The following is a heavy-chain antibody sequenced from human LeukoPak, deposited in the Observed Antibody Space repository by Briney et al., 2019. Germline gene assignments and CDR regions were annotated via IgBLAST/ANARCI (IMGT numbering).Heavy chain of an antibody. Sequence: KSSETLSLTCTVSGGSISGYYWSWIRQPPGKGLEWIGYIYYSGSTNYNPSLKSRVTISVDTSKNQFSLKLSSMTAADTAVYYCARGGSRIANWFDPWGQGILVTVSS. CDR1: GGSISGYY. D-gene: IGHD2-15*01. V-gene: IGHV4-59*01. CDR3: ARGGSRIANWFDP. CDR2: IYYSGST. J-gene: IGHJ5*02.